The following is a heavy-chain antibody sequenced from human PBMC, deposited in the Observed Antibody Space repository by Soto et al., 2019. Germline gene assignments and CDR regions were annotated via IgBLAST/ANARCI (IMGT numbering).Heavy chain of an antibody. J-gene: IGHJ4*02. CDR1: GFTFSSYA. V-gene: IGHV3-23*01. CDR2: ISGSGGST. Sequence: GGSLRLSCAASGFTFSSYAMSWVRQAPGKGLEWVSAISGSGGSTYYADSVKGRFTISRDNSKNTLYLQMNSLRAEDTAVYYCTKVHLGELSSHFDYWGQGTLVTVSS. D-gene: IGHD3-16*02. CDR3: TKVHLGELSSHFDY.